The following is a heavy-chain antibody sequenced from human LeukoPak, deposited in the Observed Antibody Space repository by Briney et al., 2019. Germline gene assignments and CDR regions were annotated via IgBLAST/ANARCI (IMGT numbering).Heavy chain of an antibody. Sequence: ASVKVSCKASGYTFTGYYMHWVRQAPGQGLEWMGWINPNSGGTNYAQKFQGRVTMTRDTSISTAYMELSRLRSDDTAVYYCARRDPATYYFGSGRYPFDPWGQGTLVTVSS. CDR2: INPNSGGT. D-gene: IGHD3-10*01. V-gene: IGHV1-2*02. CDR1: GYTFTGYY. J-gene: IGHJ5*02. CDR3: ARRDPATYYFGSGRYPFDP.